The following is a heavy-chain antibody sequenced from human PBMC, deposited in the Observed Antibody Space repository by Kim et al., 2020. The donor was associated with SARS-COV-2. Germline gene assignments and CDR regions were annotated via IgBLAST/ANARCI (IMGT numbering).Heavy chain of an antibody. Sequence: SETLSLTCTVSGGSISSYYWSWIRQPPGKGLEWIGYIYYSGSTNYNPSLKSRVTISVDTSKNQFSLKLSSVTAADTAVYYCARGDSFWSGYYGVFFFDYWGQGTLVTVSS. CDR2: IYYSGST. J-gene: IGHJ4*02. V-gene: IGHV4-59*08. D-gene: IGHD3-3*01. CDR3: ARGDSFWSGYYGVFFFDY. CDR1: GGSISSYY.